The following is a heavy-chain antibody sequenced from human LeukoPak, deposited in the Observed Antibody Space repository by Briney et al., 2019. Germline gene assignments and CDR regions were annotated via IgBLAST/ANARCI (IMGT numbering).Heavy chain of an antibody. D-gene: IGHD3-10*01. J-gene: IGHJ5*02. CDR3: ARHIKYYYGSLVWFDP. CDR1: GGSISSYF. V-gene: IGHV4-4*07. Sequence: SETLSLTCTVSGGSISSYFWSWIRQPAGKGLEWIGRIYTSGSTDYNPSLKSRVTMSVDTSKNQFSLKLSSVTAADTAVYYCARHIKYYYGSLVWFDPWGQGTLVTVSS. CDR2: IYTSGST.